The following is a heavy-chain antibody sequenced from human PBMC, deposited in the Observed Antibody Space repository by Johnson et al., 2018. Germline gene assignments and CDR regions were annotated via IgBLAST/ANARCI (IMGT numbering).Heavy chain of an antibody. CDR1: GFTFSSYG. J-gene: IGHJ6*02. Sequence: QVQLVESGGGVVQPGRSLRLSCAASGFTFSSYGMHWVRQAPGKGLEWVAVISYDGSNKYYADSVKGRFNISRDNSNNTLTLYLQMNSRRAEDPAVYYCAKADSSGYYYGMDVWGQGTTVTVSS. CDR3: AKADSSGYYYGMDV. D-gene: IGHD3-22*01. V-gene: IGHV3-30*18. CDR2: ISYDGSNK.